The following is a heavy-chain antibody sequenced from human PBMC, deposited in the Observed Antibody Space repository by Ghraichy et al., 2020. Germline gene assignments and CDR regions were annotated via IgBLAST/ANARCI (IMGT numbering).Heavy chain of an antibody. J-gene: IGHJ4*02. Sequence: GESLNISCAASRFTFSSYAMSWVRQPPGKGLEWVSSIGSSGDFTYYADSVKGRFTIPRDNSKNTLSLQMNSLRAEDTAIYHCAKRGHYYHESSGYYTFYFDHWGQGALVTVSS. CDR3: AKRGHYYHESSGYYTFYFDH. CDR1: RFTFSSYA. V-gene: IGHV3-23*01. CDR2: IGSSGDFT. D-gene: IGHD3-22*01.